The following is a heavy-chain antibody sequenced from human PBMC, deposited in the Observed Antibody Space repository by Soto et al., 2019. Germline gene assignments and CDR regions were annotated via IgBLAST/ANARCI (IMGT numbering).Heavy chain of an antibody. D-gene: IGHD6-13*01. J-gene: IGHJ4*02. V-gene: IGHV4-4*02. CDR1: GGAISSSKW. CDR2: IYQSGST. Sequence: SETLSLTCAVSGGAISSSKWWSWVRHPPGKGLEWIGEIYQSGSTNYNPSLESRVRMSVDKSRNQFSLKLTSVSAADTAVYYCARASATIAAAAIFDYWGQGTLVTVS. CDR3: ARASATIAAAAIFDY.